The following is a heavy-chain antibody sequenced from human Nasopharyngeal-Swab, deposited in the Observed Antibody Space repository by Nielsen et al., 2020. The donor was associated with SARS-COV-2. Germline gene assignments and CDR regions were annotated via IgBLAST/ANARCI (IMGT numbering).Heavy chain of an antibody. J-gene: IGHJ4*02. CDR2: ISSSSSYI. Sequence: GESLKISCAASGFTFDDYAMHWVRQAPGKGLEWVSSISSSSSYIYYADSVKGRFTISRDNAKNSLYLQMNSLRAEDTAVYYCATAFGVTMISPCNYWGQGTLVTVSS. D-gene: IGHD3-22*01. CDR1: GFTFDDYA. V-gene: IGHV3-21*01. CDR3: ATAFGVTMISPCNY.